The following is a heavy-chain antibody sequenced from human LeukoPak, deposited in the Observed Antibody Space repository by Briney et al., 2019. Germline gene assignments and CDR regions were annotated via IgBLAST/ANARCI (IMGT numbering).Heavy chain of an antibody. CDR1: GGSISSGSYY. D-gene: IGHD3-16*01. V-gene: IGHV4-61*02. CDR2: IYTSGST. Sequence: SETLSLTCTVSGGSISSGSYYWSWIRQPAGKGLEWIGRIYTSGSTNYNPSLKSRVTISVDTSKNQFSLKLSSVTAADTAVYYCARVVGGPFDPWGQGTLVTVSS. CDR3: ARVVGGPFDP. J-gene: IGHJ5*02.